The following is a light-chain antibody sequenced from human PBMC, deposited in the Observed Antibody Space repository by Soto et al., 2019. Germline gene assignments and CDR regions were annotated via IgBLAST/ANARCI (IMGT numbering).Light chain of an antibody. CDR2: GAS. V-gene: IGKV3-11*01. Sequence: EIVLTQSPATLSLSPGERATLSCRASQSVSSYLAWYQQKPGQAPRLLIYGASNRATGIPARFSGSGAGTDFTLTISSLEPEDSAVYYCLQRSNWRTFGGGTKVDIK. CDR1: QSVSSY. J-gene: IGKJ4*01. CDR3: LQRSNWRT.